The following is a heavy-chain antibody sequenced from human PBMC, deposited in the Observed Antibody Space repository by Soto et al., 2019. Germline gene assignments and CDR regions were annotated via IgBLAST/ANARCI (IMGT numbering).Heavy chain of an antibody. CDR1: GDSISSGSN. CDR3: ARVKFGEFLFDY. J-gene: IGHJ4*02. V-gene: IGHV4-31*03. Sequence: TSETLSLTCTVSGDSISSGSNWSWIRQHPGKGLECIGNIFYSGTTYYNPSLRSRVTISVDTSKNQFSLNLSSVTAADTAVYYCARVKFGEFLFDYWGQGTVVTVSS. CDR2: IFYSGTT. D-gene: IGHD3-10*01.